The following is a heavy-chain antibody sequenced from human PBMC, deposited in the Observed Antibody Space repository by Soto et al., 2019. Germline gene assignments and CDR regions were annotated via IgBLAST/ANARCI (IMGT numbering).Heavy chain of an antibody. CDR1: GGSISNYY. V-gene: IGHV4-59*01. CDR3: ARGRHWLDY. D-gene: IGHD6-19*01. Sequence: QVQLQESGPGLVKPSETLSLTCTVSGGSISNYYWSWIRQPPGKGLEWIGYIYYTGSTNYNPSLKGPGTISVNPAQNPFSLRLSSVTAADTAIYYCARGRHWLDYWGQGTLVTVSS. J-gene: IGHJ4*02. CDR2: IYYTGST.